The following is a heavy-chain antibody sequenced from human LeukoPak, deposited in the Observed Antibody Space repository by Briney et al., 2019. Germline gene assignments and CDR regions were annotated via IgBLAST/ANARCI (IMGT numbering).Heavy chain of an antibody. D-gene: IGHD3-10*01. Sequence: SETLSLTCTVSGGSISSSSYYWGWIRQPPGKGLEWIGSIYYSGSTYYNPSLKSRVTISVDTSKNQFSLKLSSVTAADTAVYYCARHSGNTAEDLWFGELLHHYYYYYMDVWGKGTTVTISS. CDR1: GGSISSSSYY. CDR3: ARHSGNTAEDLWFGELLHHYYYYYMDV. V-gene: IGHV4-39*01. CDR2: IYYSGST. J-gene: IGHJ6*03.